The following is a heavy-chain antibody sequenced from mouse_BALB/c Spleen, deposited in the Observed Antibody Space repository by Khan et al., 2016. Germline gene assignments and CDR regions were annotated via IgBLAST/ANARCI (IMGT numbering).Heavy chain of an antibody. V-gene: IGHV1-4*01. CDR1: GYTFTSYT. CDR3: AGEGWLLGYFDY. Sequence: QVQLQQSGAELARPGASVKMSCKASGYTFTSYTMHWVKQGPGQGLEWIGYVIPSNAYTNYNQNFKDKATLTADKSSSTAYMQLSSLTSEDSAVYYWAGEGWLLGYFDYWGQGTTLTVSS. D-gene: IGHD6-1*01. J-gene: IGHJ2*01. CDR2: VIPSNAYT.